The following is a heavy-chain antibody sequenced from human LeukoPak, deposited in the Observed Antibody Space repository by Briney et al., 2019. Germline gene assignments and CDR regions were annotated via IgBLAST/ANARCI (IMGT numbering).Heavy chain of an antibody. J-gene: IGHJ6*04. Sequence: GRSLRLSCAASGFTFRSYGMHWVRQAPGKGLGWVAVISYDGSNKYYADSVKGRFTISRDNSKNTLYLQMNGLRAEDTAVYYCAKDISQGYSGYHLRRYGMDVWGKGTTVTVSS. CDR1: GFTFRSYG. V-gene: IGHV3-30*18. CDR3: AKDISQGYSGYHLRRYGMDV. CDR2: ISYDGSNK. D-gene: IGHD5-12*01.